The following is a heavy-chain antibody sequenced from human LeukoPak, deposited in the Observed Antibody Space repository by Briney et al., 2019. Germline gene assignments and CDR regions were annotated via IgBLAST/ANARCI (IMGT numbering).Heavy chain of an antibody. CDR2: INHSGST. J-gene: IGHJ4*02. V-gene: IGHV4-39*07. D-gene: IGHD2-15*01. CDR3: AAPYCSGGSCRYYFDY. Sequence: SETLSLTCTVSGGSISSSSYYWSWIRQPPGKGLEWIGEINHSGSTNYNPSLKSRVTISVDTSKNQFSLKLSSVTAADTAVYYCAAPYCSGGSCRYYFDYWGQGTLVTVSS. CDR1: GGSISSSSYY.